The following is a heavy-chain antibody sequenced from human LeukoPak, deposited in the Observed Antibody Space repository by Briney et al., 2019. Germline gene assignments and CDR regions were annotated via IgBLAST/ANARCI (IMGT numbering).Heavy chain of an antibody. CDR1: GGSISSYY. D-gene: IGHD4-11*01. Sequence: SETLSLTCTVSGGSISSYYWSWIRQPPGKGLEWIGYIYYSGSTNYNPSLKSRVTISVDTSKNQFSLKLSSVTAADTAVYYCARMYSNYYFDYWSQGTLVTVSS. CDR2: IYYSGST. J-gene: IGHJ4*02. CDR3: ARMYSNYYFDY. V-gene: IGHV4-59*08.